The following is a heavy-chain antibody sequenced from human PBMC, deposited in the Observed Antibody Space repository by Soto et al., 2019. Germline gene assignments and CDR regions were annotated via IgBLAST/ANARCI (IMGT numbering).Heavy chain of an antibody. V-gene: IGHV1-24*01. CDR1: GYTLTELS. D-gene: IGHD1-26*01. Sequence: QVQLVQSGAEVKKPGASVKVSCKVSGYTLTELSMHWVRQAPGKGLEWMGGVDPEDGETIYAQKFQGRVTITEDTSTDKAYMELSSLRSEDTAVYYCATRRVGANEGDIWGQGTMVTVSS. CDR3: ATRRVGANEGDI. J-gene: IGHJ3*02. CDR2: VDPEDGET.